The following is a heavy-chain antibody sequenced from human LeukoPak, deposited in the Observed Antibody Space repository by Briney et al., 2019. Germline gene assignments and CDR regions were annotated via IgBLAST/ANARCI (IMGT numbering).Heavy chain of an antibody. CDR1: GGSSNNYY. D-gene: IGHD3-22*01. J-gene: IGHJ4*02. CDR3: ARESGYYYDTSVYTFDY. V-gene: IGHV4-4*07. Sequence: PSETLSLTCTVSGGSSNNYYWSWIRQSAGKGLEWIGRIYTSGSTNYNPSLKSRVSMSVDTSKNQFSLRLRSVTAEDTAVYYCARESGYYYDTSVYTFDYWGQGLLVTVSS. CDR2: IYTSGST.